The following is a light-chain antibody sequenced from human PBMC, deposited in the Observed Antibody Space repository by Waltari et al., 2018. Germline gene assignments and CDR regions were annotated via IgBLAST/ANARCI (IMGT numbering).Light chain of an antibody. Sequence: DIQMTQSPFFLSASIGDRVTITCRASQSITSYLNWYQKKPRQAPKLLIYAASNLQSGVPSRFSGSGSGTDFTLTISSLQPEDFATYYCQQSYSIPFTFGGGIKVEIK. V-gene: IGKV1-39*01. CDR1: QSITSY. CDR2: AAS. J-gene: IGKJ4*01. CDR3: QQSYSIPFT.